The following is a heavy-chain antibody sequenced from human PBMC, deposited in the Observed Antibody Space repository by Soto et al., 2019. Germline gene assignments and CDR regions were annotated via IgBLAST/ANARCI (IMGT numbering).Heavy chain of an antibody. CDR2: ISTSSSNI. CDR3: ARETSTGNYYMDV. Sequence: EVQLVESGGGLVQPGGSLRLSCAASGFSFRYYGMNWVRQAPGKGLEWVSYISTSSSNIYYADSVKGRFTISRDNAKNSLSLQMNSLRAADTAVYYCARETSTGNYYMDVWGKGTTVTVSS. V-gene: IGHV3-48*01. CDR1: GFSFRYYG. D-gene: IGHD2-2*01. J-gene: IGHJ6*03.